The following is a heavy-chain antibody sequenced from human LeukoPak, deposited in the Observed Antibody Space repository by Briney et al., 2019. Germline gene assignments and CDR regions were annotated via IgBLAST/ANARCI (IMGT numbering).Heavy chain of an antibody. CDR1: GYTFTSYG. CDR3: AREGRDSSSWPFYYYYYGMDV. V-gene: IGHV1-18*01. Sequence: GASVKVSCKASGYTFTSYGISWMRQAPGQGLEWMGWISAYNGNTNYAQKLQGRVTMTTDTSTSTAYMELRSLRSDDTAVYYCAREGRDSSSWPFYYYYYGMDVWGQGTTVTVSS. D-gene: IGHD6-13*01. CDR2: ISAYNGNT. J-gene: IGHJ6*02.